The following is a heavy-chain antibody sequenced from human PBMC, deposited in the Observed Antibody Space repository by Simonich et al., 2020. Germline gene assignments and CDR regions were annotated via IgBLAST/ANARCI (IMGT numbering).Heavy chain of an antibody. V-gene: IGHV3-23*01. CDR2: ISGSGGST. D-gene: IGHD3-22*01. Sequence: GGGLVQPGGSLRLSCAASGFTFSSYAMSWVRQAPGKGLEWGSAISGSGGSTYYADSVKGRFTISRDNSKNTLYRQMNSLRAEDTAVYYCAKDLGERITMIVVVIDAFDIWGQGTMVTVSS. CDR3: AKDLGERITMIVVVIDAFDI. CDR1: GFTFSSYA. J-gene: IGHJ3*02.